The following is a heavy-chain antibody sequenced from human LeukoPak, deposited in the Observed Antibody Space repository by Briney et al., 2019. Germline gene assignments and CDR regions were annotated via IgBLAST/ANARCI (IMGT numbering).Heavy chain of an antibody. CDR3: AKDRHYYDSSGSFDP. Sequence: GRSLRLSCAASGFTFDDYAMHWVRQAPGKGLEWVSGISWNSGSIGYADSVKGRFTISRDNAKNSLYLQMNGLRAEDTALYYCAKDRHYYDSSGSFDPWGQGTLVTVSS. D-gene: IGHD3-22*01. V-gene: IGHV3-9*01. CDR1: GFTFDDYA. CDR2: ISWNSGSI. J-gene: IGHJ5*02.